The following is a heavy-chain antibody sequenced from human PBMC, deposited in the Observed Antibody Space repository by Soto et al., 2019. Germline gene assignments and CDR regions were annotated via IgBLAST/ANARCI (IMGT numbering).Heavy chain of an antibody. D-gene: IGHD1-26*01. CDR2: ISSSSSTI. CDR1: GFTFSSYS. V-gene: IGHV3-48*02. J-gene: IGHJ4*02. Sequence: GGSLRLSCAASGFTFSSYSMNWVRQAPGKGLEWVSYISSSSSTIYYADSVKGQFTISRDNAKNSLYLQMNSLRDEDTAVYYCASILEWELRRWGQGTLVTVSS. CDR3: ASILEWELRR.